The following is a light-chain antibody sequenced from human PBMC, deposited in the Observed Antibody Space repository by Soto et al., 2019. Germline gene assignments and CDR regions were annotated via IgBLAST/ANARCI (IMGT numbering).Light chain of an antibody. V-gene: IGKV3-11*01. J-gene: IGKJ5*01. CDR3: QQYKSWPPIT. Sequence: EIVLTQSPATLSLSPGERATLSCRASQSVSSYLAWYQQKPGQAPRLLIYDASNRATGIPARFSGSGSGTDFTLTISSLEPEDFAVSYCQQYKSWPPITFGQGTRLEIK. CDR1: QSVSSY. CDR2: DAS.